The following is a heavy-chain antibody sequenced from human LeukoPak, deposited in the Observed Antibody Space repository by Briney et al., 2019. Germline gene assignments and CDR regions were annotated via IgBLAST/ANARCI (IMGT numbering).Heavy chain of an antibody. D-gene: IGHD3-16*01. CDR1: GFAFSNFA. Sequence: GGSLRLSYAASGFAFSNFAMSWVRQAPGKGLEWVSAMSGSGDGTYYADSVKGRFTISRDNSKNTLYLQMNSLRAEDTAVYYCAKMMGQRLYDYCMDVWGKGTTVTVSS. CDR2: MSGSGDGT. V-gene: IGHV3-23*01. CDR3: AKMMGQRLYDYCMDV. J-gene: IGHJ6*03.